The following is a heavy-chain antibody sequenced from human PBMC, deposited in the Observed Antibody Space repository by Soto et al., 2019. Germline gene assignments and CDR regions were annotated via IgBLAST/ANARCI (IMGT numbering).Heavy chain of an antibody. Sequence: GGSLRLSCAASGFTFSSYSMNWVRQAPGKGLEWVSSISSSSSYIYYADSVKGRFTISRDNAKNSLYLQMNSLRAEDTAVYYCARDARIQLWFNWFDPWGQGTLVTVSS. D-gene: IGHD5-18*01. V-gene: IGHV3-21*01. CDR2: ISSSSSYI. J-gene: IGHJ5*02. CDR1: GFTFSSYS. CDR3: ARDARIQLWFNWFDP.